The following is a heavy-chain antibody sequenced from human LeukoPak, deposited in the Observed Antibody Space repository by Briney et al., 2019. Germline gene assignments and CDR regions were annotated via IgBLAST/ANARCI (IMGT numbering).Heavy chain of an antibody. CDR1: GGSISSYY. Sequence: TSETLSLTCTVSGGSISSYYWSWIRQPPGKGLEWIGSIYHSGSTYYNPSLKSRVTISVDTSKNQFSLKLSSVTAADTAVYYCAREQWLVRQWFDPWGQGTLVTVSS. J-gene: IGHJ5*02. CDR3: AREQWLVRQWFDP. D-gene: IGHD6-19*01. CDR2: IYHSGST. V-gene: IGHV4-38-2*02.